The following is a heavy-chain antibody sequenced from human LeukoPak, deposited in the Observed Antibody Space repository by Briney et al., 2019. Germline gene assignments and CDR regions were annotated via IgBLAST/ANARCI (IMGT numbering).Heavy chain of an antibody. Sequence: GESLRLSCAASGFTFSSYSMNWVRQAPGKGLEWVSAISSSSSYIYYADSVKGRVTISRDNAKNSLYLQMNSLRAEDTAVYYCARGGLLYGLDVWGQGTPVTVSS. D-gene: IGHD2/OR15-2a*01. CDR2: ISSSSSYI. CDR1: GFTFSSYS. CDR3: ARGGLLYGLDV. J-gene: IGHJ6*02. V-gene: IGHV3-21*01.